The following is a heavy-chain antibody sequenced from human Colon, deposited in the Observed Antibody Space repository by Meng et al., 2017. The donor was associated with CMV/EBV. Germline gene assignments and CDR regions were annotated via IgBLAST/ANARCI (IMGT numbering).Heavy chain of an antibody. J-gene: IGHJ5*02. D-gene: IGHD2-8*02. CDR2: ISDSRYT. Sequence: GGSLRLSCAASGVAFSDYAMTWVRQAPGKGLEWVSFISDSRYTNYGDPVKGRFTISRDNSKNTVFLQMSSLRADDTGIYFCAKIRKGGYCSGGSCLDTWGQGTQVTVSS. CDR3: AKIRKGGYCSGGSCLDT. V-gene: IGHV3-23*01. CDR1: GVAFSDYA.